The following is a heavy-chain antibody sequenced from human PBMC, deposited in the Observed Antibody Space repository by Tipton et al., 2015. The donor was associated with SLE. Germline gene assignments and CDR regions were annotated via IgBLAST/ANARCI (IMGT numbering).Heavy chain of an antibody. CDR2: ISGSGGST. V-gene: IGHV3-23*01. J-gene: IGHJ2*01. D-gene: IGHD3-3*01. CDR1: GFTFSSYA. Sequence: SLRLSCAASGFTFSSYAMSWVRQAPGKGLEWVSAISGSGGSTYYADSVKGRFTISRDNAKNSLYLQMNSLRAEDTAVYYCARDSRVDYDFWSGYYRAWYFDLWGRGTLVTVSS. CDR3: ARDSRVDYDFWSGYYRAWYFDL.